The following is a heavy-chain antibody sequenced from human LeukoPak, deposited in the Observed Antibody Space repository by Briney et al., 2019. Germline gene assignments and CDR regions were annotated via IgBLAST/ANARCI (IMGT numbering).Heavy chain of an antibody. CDR1: GFTFSSYS. Sequence: PGGSLRLSCAASGFTFSSYSMNWVRQAPGKGLEWVSYISSSSSTIYYADSVKGRFTISRDSAKNSLYLQMNSLRDEDTAVYYCARGRRDGYNYFDYWGQGTLVTVSS. D-gene: IGHD5-24*01. V-gene: IGHV3-48*02. CDR2: ISSSSSTI. J-gene: IGHJ4*02. CDR3: ARGRRDGYNYFDY.